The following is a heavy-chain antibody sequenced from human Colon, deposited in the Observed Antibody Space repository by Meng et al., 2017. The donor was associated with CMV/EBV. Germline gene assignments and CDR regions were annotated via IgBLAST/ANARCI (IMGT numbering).Heavy chain of an antibody. J-gene: IGHJ6*02. D-gene: IGHD2-2*01. CDR1: GYTFTSYD. V-gene: IGHV1-8*01. CDR3: ARGPPAGYCSSTSCYYYYYGMDV. Sequence: ASVKVSCKASGYTFTSYDINWVRQATGQGLEWMGWMKPNSGNTGYAQKFQGRVTMTKNTSISTAYMELSSLRSEDTAVYYCARGPPAGYCSSTSCYYYYYGMDVWGQGTTVTVSS. CDR2: MKPNSGNT.